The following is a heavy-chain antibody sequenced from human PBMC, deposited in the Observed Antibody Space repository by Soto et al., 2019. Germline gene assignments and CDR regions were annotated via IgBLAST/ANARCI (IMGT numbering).Heavy chain of an antibody. CDR2: ISYDGSNK. Sequence: GGSLRLSCAASGFTFSSYAMHWGRQAPGKGLEWVAVISYDGSNKYYADSVKGRFTISRDNSKNTLYLQMNSLRAEDTAVYYCARERILRFLEWLLPTDYCMGVWGQGTTVTVCS. J-gene: IGHJ6*01. V-gene: IGHV3-30-3*01. CDR1: GFTFSSYA. D-gene: IGHD3-3*01. CDR3: ARERILRFLEWLLPTDYCMGV.